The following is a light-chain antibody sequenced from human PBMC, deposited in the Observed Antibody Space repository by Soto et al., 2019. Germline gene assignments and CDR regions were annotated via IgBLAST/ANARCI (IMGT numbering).Light chain of an antibody. Sequence: QSVLTQPPSVSGAPGQRVTISCTGSSSNIGTGYDVHWYQQLPGTAPKLLIYVNSNRPSGVPDRFSGSKSGTSASLTISGLQAEDEADYYCSSYTSSSTDVFGTGTKVTVL. CDR3: SSYTSSSTDV. CDR2: VNS. J-gene: IGLJ1*01. V-gene: IGLV1-40*01. CDR1: SSNIGTGYD.